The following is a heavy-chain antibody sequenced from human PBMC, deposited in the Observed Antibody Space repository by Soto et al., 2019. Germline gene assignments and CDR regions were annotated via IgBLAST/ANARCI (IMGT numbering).Heavy chain of an antibody. CDR1: GFTFSSYA. CDR2: ISYDGSNK. Sequence: PGGSLRLSCAASGFTFSSYAMHWVRQAPGKGLEWVAVISYDGSNKYYADSVKGRFTISRDNSKNTLYLQMNSLRAEDTAVYYCARDLMEQLAEPDYWGQGTLVTVSS. CDR3: ARDLMEQLAEPDY. J-gene: IGHJ4*02. D-gene: IGHD6-6*01. V-gene: IGHV3-30-3*01.